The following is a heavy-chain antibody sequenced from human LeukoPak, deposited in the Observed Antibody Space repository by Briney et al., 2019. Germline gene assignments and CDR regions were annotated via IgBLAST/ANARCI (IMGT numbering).Heavy chain of an antibody. CDR2: ISYDGSNK. D-gene: IGHD3-10*01. Sequence: GALRLSCAASGFTFSSYGMHWVRQAPGKGLEWVAGISYDGSNKYYADSVKGRFTISRDNSKNTMYLQMNSLRAEDTAVYYCAKMGVYYYGSGSLTYSGGGGYYFDYWGQGTLVTVSS. V-gene: IGHV3-30*18. J-gene: IGHJ4*02. CDR1: GFTFSSYG. CDR3: AKMGVYYYGSGSLTYSGGGGYYFDY.